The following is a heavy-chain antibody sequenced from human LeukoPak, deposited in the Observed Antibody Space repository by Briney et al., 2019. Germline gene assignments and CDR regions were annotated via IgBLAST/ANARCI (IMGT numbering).Heavy chain of an antibody. CDR2: ISYDGSKK. D-gene: IGHD2-15*01. V-gene: IGHV3-30*18. Sequence: GSLRLSCAASGFTFSSYGLSWVRQAPGKGLEWVAVISYDGSKKYYADSVKGRFTISRDNSKNTLYLQMNSLRAEDTAVYYCAKDQLNRFCSGGDCSITHDYWGQGSLVTVSS. J-gene: IGHJ4*02. CDR1: GFTFSSYG. CDR3: AKDQLNRFCSGGDCSITHDY.